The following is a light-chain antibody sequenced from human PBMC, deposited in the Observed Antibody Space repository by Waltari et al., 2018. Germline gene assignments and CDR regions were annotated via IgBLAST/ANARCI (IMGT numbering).Light chain of an antibody. J-gene: IGKJ2*01. Sequence: EIVLTQSPGTLSLSPGERATLSCRASQSITNSYLAWYQQKPGQAPRLLFFDASRRAAGTPDRFSGSGSGTDFTLTISRLEPEDVAVYSCHQYGNSLPYTFGQGTKLEI. V-gene: IGKV3-20*01. CDR1: QSITNSY. CDR3: HQYGNSLPYT. CDR2: DAS.